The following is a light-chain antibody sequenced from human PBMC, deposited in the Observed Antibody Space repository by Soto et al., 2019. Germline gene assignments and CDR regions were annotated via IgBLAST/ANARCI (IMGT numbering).Light chain of an antibody. CDR2: DAS. CDR1: QSVSNNF. J-gene: IGKJ4*01. Sequence: EIVLTQSLATLSLSPGERATLSCGASQSVSNNFLAWHQQRPGLAPRLLIYDASRRATGIPDRFSGSGSGTDFTLTITKLEPEDFAVYYCQQYGTLPVTFGGGTKVELK. CDR3: QQYGTLPVT. V-gene: IGKV3D-20*01.